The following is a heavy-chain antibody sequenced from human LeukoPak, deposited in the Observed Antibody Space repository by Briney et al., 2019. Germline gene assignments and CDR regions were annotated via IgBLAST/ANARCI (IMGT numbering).Heavy chain of an antibody. CDR2: INHSGST. CDR1: GGSFSGYY. J-gene: IGHJ4*02. V-gene: IGHV4-34*01. CDR3: ARKREYYYGSGSLQYYFDY. D-gene: IGHD3-10*01. Sequence: SETLSLTCAVYGGSFSGYYWSWIRQPPGKGLEWIGEINHSGSTNYNPSLKSRVTISVDTSKNQFSLKLSSVTAADTAVYYCARKREYYYGSGSLQYYFDYWGQGTLVTVSS.